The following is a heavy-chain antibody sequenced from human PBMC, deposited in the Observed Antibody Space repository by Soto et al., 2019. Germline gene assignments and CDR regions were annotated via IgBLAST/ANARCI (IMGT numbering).Heavy chain of an antibody. CDR2: IWFDGSNE. CDR3: VRDYTFGSGTTYGHNWFDP. D-gene: IGHD3-10*01. J-gene: IGHJ5*02. Sequence: QVHLVESGGGVVQPEKSLRLSCAASGFTFSNYGMQWVRQAPGKGLERVAGIWFDGSNEYYADSVKGRFTISRDNSKNMVYLQMNRLRAEDTAVYYCVRDYTFGSGTTYGHNWFDPWGQGALVSVSS. V-gene: IGHV3-33*01. CDR1: GFTFSNYG.